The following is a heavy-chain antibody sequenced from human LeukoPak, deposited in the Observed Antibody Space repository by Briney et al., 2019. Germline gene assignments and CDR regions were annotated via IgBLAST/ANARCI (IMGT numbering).Heavy chain of an antibody. J-gene: IGHJ4*02. D-gene: IGHD4-17*01. V-gene: IGHV3-53*05. CDR3: ARAFSTTAFDY. Sequence: GSLRLSCAASGFTVSSNYMSWVRQAPGKGLEWVSVIYSGGSTYYADSVKGRFTISRDNSKNTLYLQMNSLRAEDTAVYYCARAFSTTAFDYWGQGTLVTVSS. CDR1: GFTVSSNY. CDR2: IYSGGST.